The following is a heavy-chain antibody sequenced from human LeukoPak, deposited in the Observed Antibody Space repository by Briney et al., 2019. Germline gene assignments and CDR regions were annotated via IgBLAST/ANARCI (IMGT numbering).Heavy chain of an antibody. CDR1: GITFSSYA. CDR3: AKAGGSMWYSPQFDY. CDR2: ISGTGGTT. D-gene: IGHD1-1*01. J-gene: IGHJ4*02. V-gene: IGHV3-23*01. Sequence: GGSLRLSCAASGITFSSYAMTWVRQAPGKGLEWVSLISGTGGTTYYADSVKGRFTISRDDSKNTLDLQLNSLRAEDTAVYYCAKAGGSMWYSPQFDYWGRGTPVTVSS.